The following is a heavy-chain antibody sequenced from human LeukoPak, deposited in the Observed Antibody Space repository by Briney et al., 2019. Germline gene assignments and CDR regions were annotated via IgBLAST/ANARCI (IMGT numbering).Heavy chain of an antibody. J-gene: IGHJ4*02. CDR2: MNPNSGDT. CDR1: GYTFTGYY. D-gene: IGHD3-3*02. Sequence: ASVKVSCKASGYTFTGYYMHWVRQAPGQGLEWMGWMNPNSGDTSYAREFQDRVTMTRDTSLNTAYMELSRLRSDDTAVYFCARRPINCIIANCYVDYWGQGTLVTVSS. V-gene: IGHV1-2*02. CDR3: ARRPINCIIANCYVDY.